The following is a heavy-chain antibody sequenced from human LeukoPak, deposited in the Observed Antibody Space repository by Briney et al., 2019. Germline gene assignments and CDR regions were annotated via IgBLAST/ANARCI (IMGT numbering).Heavy chain of an antibody. CDR3: ARGEDVVRGVIPPRPYYFDY. CDR2: INTNTGNP. CDR1: GYTFTSYA. V-gene: IGHV7-4-1*02. J-gene: IGHJ4*02. Sequence: ASVKVSCKASGYTFTSYAMNWVRQAPGQGLEWMGWINTNTGNPTYAQGFTGRFVFSLDTSVSTVYLQISSLKAEDTAVYYCARGEDVVRGVIPPRPYYFDYWGQGTLVTVSS. D-gene: IGHD3-10*01.